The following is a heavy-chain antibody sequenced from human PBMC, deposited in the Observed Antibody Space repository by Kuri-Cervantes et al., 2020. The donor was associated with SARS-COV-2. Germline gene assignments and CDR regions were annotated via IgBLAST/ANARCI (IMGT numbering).Heavy chain of an antibody. Sequence: ASVKVSCKASGYTFTGYYIHWVRQAPGQGLEWMGWINPNSGGTNYAQKFQGRVTMTRDTSISTAYMELSRLRSDDTAVYYCARDPPSGCSTSDSLGLDHYFAMDVWGQGTSVTVSS. CDR1: GYTFTGYY. D-gene: IGHD2-2*01. CDR2: INPNSGGT. V-gene: IGHV1-2*02. J-gene: IGHJ6*02. CDR3: ARDPPSGCSTSDSLGLDHYFAMDV.